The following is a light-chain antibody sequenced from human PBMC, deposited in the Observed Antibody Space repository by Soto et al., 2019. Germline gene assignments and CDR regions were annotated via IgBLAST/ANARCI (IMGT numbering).Light chain of an antibody. CDR1: QSVSSY. Sequence: EIVLTQSPATLSLSPGERATLSCRASQSVSSYLAWYQQKPGQAPRLLIYDASYKATGIAARFSGSGSGSVVTLTISRLDPEDFSGYYWQQRSGWPYRFGLGTKLEI. CDR2: DAS. V-gene: IGKV3-11*01. CDR3: QQRSGWPYR. J-gene: IGKJ2*03.